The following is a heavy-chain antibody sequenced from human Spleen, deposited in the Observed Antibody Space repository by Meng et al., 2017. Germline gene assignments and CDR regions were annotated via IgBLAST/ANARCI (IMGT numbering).Heavy chain of an antibody. Sequence: GGSLRLSCAASGFTVSSNYMSWVRQAPGKGLEWVSSISSSSSYIYYADSVKGRFTISRDNAKNSLYLQMNSLRAEDTAVYYCARDHDSSGYYYYYYGMDVWGQGTTVTVSS. CDR2: ISSSSSYI. CDR3: ARDHDSSGYYYYYYGMDV. CDR1: GFTVSSNY. V-gene: IGHV3-21*01. J-gene: IGHJ6*02. D-gene: IGHD3-22*01.